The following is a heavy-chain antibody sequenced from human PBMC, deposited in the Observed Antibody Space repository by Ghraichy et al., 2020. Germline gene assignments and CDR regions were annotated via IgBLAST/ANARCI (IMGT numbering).Heavy chain of an antibody. V-gene: IGHV5-51*01. CDR1: GYSFTNYW. CDR3: ARPITASSLDAFDI. Sequence: GESLNISCKGSGYSFTNYWIGWVRQMPGKGLEWMGIIYPGDSDIRYSPSFQGQVTISADKSISTAYLQWSSLKASDTAMYYCARPITASSLDAFDIWRQGTMVTVSS. D-gene: IGHD3-10*01. J-gene: IGHJ3*02. CDR2: IYPGDSDI.